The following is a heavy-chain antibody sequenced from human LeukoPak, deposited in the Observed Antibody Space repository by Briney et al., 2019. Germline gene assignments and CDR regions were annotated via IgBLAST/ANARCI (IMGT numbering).Heavy chain of an antibody. CDR2: INTNTGNP. J-gene: IGHJ4*02. CDR1: GYTFTSYA. Sequence: GASVKVSCKASGYTFTSYAMNWVRQAPGQGLEWMGWINTNTGNPTYAQGFTGRFVFSLDTSVSTAYLQISSLKAEDTAVYYCARGDSSGYLLGGGDYFDYWGQGTLVTVSS. V-gene: IGHV7-4-1*02. D-gene: IGHD3-22*01. CDR3: ARGDSSGYLLGGGDYFDY.